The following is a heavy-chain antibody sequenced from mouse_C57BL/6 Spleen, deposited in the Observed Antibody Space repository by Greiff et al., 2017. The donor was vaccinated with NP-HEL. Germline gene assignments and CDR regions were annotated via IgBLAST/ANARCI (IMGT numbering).Heavy chain of an antibody. CDR1: GYSITSGYY. J-gene: IGHJ2*01. CDR3: ARMVTTLYFDY. V-gene: IGHV3-6*01. D-gene: IGHD2-2*01. CDR2: ISYDGSN. Sequence: EVQLQESGPGLVKPSQSLSLTCSVTGYSITSGYYWNWIRQFPGNKLEWMGYISYDGSNNYNPSLKNRISITRDTSKNQFFLKLNSVTTEDTATYYCARMVTTLYFDYWGQGTTLTVSS.